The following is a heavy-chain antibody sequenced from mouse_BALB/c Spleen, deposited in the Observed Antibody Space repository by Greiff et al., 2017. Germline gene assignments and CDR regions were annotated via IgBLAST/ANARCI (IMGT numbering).Heavy chain of an antibody. CDR3: ARRDYDAYAMDY. J-gene: IGHJ4*01. CDR1: GFTFSSYT. Sequence: EVNVVESGGGLVQPGGSLKLSCAASGFTFSSYTMSWVRQTPEKRLEWVAYISNGGGSTYYPDTVKGRFTISRDNAKNTLYLQMSSLKSEDTAMYYCARRDYDAYAMDYWGQGTSVTVSS. D-gene: IGHD2-4*01. CDR2: ISNGGGST. V-gene: IGHV5-12-2*01.